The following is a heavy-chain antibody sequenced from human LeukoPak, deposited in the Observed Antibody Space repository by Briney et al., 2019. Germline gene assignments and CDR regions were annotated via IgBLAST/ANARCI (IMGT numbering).Heavy chain of an antibody. Sequence: ASVKVSCKASGYTFTTYGISWVRQAPGQGLEWMGWISTYNGDTNYAQKLQGRVTMTTDTSTSTAYMELRSPRSDDTAVYYCAREWWGYDVLTGDNWFDPWGQGTLVTVSS. CDR1: GYTFTTYG. V-gene: IGHV1-18*01. D-gene: IGHD3-9*01. J-gene: IGHJ5*02. CDR3: AREWWGYDVLTGDNWFDP. CDR2: ISTYNGDT.